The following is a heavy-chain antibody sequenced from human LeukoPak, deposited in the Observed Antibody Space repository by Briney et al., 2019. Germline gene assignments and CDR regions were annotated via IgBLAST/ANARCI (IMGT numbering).Heavy chain of an antibody. Sequence: ASVKLSCKTSEYSLTQYPIHWVRQAPGQRLEWMGWINTVSGNTRYSQNFQGRVTITRDTSASTAYMELSYLKSEDTAIYYCANWAGAPADYFSGPLDYWGQDTLVTVSS. V-gene: IGHV1-3*04. CDR2: INTVSGNT. D-gene: IGHD3-3*01. CDR3: ANWAGAPADYFSGPLDY. J-gene: IGHJ4*02. CDR1: EYSLTQYP.